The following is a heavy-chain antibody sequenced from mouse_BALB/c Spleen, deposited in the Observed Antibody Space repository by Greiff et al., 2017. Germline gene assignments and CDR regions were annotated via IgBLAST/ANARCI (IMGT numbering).Heavy chain of an antibody. CDR1: GFSLTSYG. D-gene: IGHD2-14*01. CDR3: ARKGYRYDQACFAY. V-gene: IGHV2-2*02. CDR2: IWSGGST. Sequence: QAQLQQSGPGLVQPSQSLSITCTVSGFSLTSYGVHWVRQSPGKGLEWLGVIWSGGSTDYNAAFISRLSISKDNSKSQVFFKMNSLQANDTAIYYCARKGYRYDQACFAYWGQGTLVTVSA. J-gene: IGHJ3*01.